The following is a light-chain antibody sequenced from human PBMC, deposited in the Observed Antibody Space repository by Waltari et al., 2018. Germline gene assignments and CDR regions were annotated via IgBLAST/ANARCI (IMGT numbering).Light chain of an antibody. CDR1: TGPVSGGHF. V-gene: IGLV7-46*01. CDR3: LLSDGGARHV. Sequence: QPVVTQEPSLTVSPGGTVTLTCGSTTGPVSGGHFPFWFQQRPGQAPSTLIYDQTKRLAWTPAVFSGSILGGKAFLTLSGAQPEDEAEYYGLLSDGGARHVFVPGTKVTVL. CDR2: DQT. J-gene: IGLJ1*01.